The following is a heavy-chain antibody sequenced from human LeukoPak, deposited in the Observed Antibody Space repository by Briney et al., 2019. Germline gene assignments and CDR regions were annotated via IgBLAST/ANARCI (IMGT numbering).Heavy chain of an antibody. D-gene: IGHD2/OR15-2a*01. J-gene: IGHJ4*02. CDR2: INHSGST. CDR3: ARGRGYYANFDY. CDR1: GGSISSSGYY. Sequence: PSETLSLTCTVSGGSISSSGYYWSWIRQPPGKGLEWIGEINHSGSTNYNPSLKSRVTISVDTSKNQFSLKLSSVTAADTAVYYCARGRGYYANFDYWGQGTLVTVSS. V-gene: IGHV4-39*07.